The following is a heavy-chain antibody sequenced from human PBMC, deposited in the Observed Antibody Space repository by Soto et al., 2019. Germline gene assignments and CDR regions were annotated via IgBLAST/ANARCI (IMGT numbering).Heavy chain of an antibody. CDR1: GGSITSVGYS. CDR3: ARDQLEGNWFDP. V-gene: IGHV4-30-2*01. Sequence: PSETLSLTCVVSGGSITSVGYSWNWIRQPPGKGLEWIGYTYHSGSTLYNPSLKSRVTISVDKSKNQFSLKLSSVTAADTAVYYCARDQLEGNWFDPWGQGTLVTSPQ. D-gene: IGHD1-1*01. CDR2: TYHSGST. J-gene: IGHJ5*02.